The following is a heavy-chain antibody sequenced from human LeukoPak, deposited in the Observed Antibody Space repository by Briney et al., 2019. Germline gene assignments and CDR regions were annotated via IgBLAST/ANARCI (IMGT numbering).Heavy chain of an antibody. J-gene: IGHJ4*02. Sequence: GASVKVSCKASGYIFTDYYMHWVRQAPGQELGWMGRINPNSGGTNYAQKFQGRVTMTTDTSTSTAYMELSSLRFEDTAVYYCARANRRWLQLRDVDYWGQGTLVTVSS. CDR1: GYIFTDYY. CDR2: INPNSGGT. D-gene: IGHD5-24*01. V-gene: IGHV1/OR15-1*04. CDR3: ARANRRWLQLRDVDY.